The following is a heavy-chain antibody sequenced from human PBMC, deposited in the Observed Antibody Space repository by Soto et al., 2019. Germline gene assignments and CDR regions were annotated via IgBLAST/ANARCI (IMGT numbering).Heavy chain of an antibody. CDR3: ASYPYTSDCSDGSCSYDAFDI. CDR1: GYSFTSYD. V-gene: IGHV1-8*01. J-gene: IGHJ3*02. CDR2: MNPNSGNT. D-gene: IGHD2-15*01. Sequence: QVQMVQSGAEVKKPGASVKVSCRASGYSFTSYDVNWVRQATGQGLEWMGWMNPNSGNTAFAQKCQGRVTMTRDTPISTAYMELSGLRSEDTAVYYCASYPYTSDCSDGSCSYDAFDIWGQGTVVTVSS.